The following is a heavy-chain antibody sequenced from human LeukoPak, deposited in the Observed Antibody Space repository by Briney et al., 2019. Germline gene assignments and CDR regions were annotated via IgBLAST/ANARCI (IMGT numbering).Heavy chain of an antibody. J-gene: IGHJ6*02. CDR1: GFTFSSYE. CDR3: ARDGGLLAATRRPYYFYGLDV. Sequence: GGSLRLSCAAPGFTFSSYEMNWVRQAPGKGLEWVSYIDNSGNTIYYADSVRGRFTISRDNAKNSLYLQMNSLRAEDTAVYYCARDGGLLAATRRPYYFYGLDVWGQGTTVTVSS. CDR2: IDNSGNTI. V-gene: IGHV3-48*03. D-gene: IGHD2-15*01.